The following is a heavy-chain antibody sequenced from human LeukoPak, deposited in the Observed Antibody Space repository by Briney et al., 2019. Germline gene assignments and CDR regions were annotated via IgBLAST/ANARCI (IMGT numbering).Heavy chain of an antibody. V-gene: IGHV5-51*01. D-gene: IGHD2-15*01. Sequence: GESLKISCKGSGYSFTSYWIGWVRQMPGNGLEWMGIIYPGDSDARYSPSFQGQVTISADKSISTAYLQWSSLKASDSAMYYCARLPGYCNGGSCYFDYWGQGTLVTVSS. J-gene: IGHJ4*02. CDR1: GYSFTSYW. CDR2: IYPGDSDA. CDR3: ARLPGYCNGGSCYFDY.